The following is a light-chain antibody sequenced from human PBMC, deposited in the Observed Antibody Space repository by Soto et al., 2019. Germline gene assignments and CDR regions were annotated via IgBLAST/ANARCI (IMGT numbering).Light chain of an antibody. J-gene: IGKJ5*01. CDR1: QGINNY. V-gene: IGKV1-33*01. CDR3: QQYENLPT. CDR2: DAS. Sequence: IQLTQYTSSLSASVGDRVTITCRASQGINNYLNWYQQKPGRAPKLLIYDASNLEAGVPSRFRGSGSGTDFTFTISRLQPEDIATYYCQQYENLPTFGQGTRLEIK.